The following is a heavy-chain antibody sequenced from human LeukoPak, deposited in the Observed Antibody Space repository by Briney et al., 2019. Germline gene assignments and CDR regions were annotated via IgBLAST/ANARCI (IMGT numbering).Heavy chain of an antibody. CDR3: ARRDTCSSTSERSTCGMGV. D-gene: IGHD2-2*01. CDR1: GYTFSDNF. J-gene: IGHJ6*04. CDR2: INPKNGDT. Sequence: ASVKVSCKASGYTFSDNFMHWVRQAPGQGLEWMGWINPKNGDTNYAQKFQGRVTMTRDTSISTAYMELSRLRSDDTAVYYCARRDTCSSTSERSTCGMGVWGKGTTVTISS. V-gene: IGHV1-2*02.